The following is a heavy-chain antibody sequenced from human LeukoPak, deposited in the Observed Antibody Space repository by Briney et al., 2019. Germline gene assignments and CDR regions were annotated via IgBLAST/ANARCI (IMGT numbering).Heavy chain of an antibody. CDR3: AKSGRVFDTSGYYWFPN. V-gene: IGHV3-30-3*02. J-gene: IGHJ4*02. CDR1: GFTFSSYA. D-gene: IGHD3-22*01. Sequence: GRSLRLSCAASGFTFSSYAMHWVRQAPGKGLEWVAVISYDGSNKYYADSVKGRFTISRDNSKNTLNLQMNSLRAEDTAVYYCAKSGRVFDTSGYYWFPNWGQGILVTVSS. CDR2: ISYDGSNK.